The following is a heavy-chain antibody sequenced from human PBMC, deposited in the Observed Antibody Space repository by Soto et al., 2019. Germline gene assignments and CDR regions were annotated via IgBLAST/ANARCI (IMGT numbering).Heavy chain of an antibody. V-gene: IGHV3-74*01. CDR2: INPDGSST. CDR1: GFTFSTYW. D-gene: IGHD3-22*01. Sequence: GDSLRLSCAASGFTFSTYWMHWVRQAPGKGLVWVSRINPDGSSTDYADSVKGRFTISRDNAKNTLYLQMNSLRAEDTAVYYCAMGHYESRSNTDYWGQGSQVTVSS. J-gene: IGHJ4*02. CDR3: AMGHYESRSNTDY.